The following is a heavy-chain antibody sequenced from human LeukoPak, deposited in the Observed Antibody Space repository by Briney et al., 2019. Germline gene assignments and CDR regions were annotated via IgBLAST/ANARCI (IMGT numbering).Heavy chain of an antibody. CDR2: IYYSGST. CDR1: GGSISSYY. Sequence: SETLSLTCTVSGGSISSYYWSWIRQPPGKGLEWIGSIYYSGSTYYNPSLKSRVTISVDTSKNQFSLKLSSVTAADTAVYYCARRALDILTGYYYFDYWGQGTLVTVSS. D-gene: IGHD3-9*01. J-gene: IGHJ4*02. CDR3: ARRALDILTGYYYFDY. V-gene: IGHV4-39*01.